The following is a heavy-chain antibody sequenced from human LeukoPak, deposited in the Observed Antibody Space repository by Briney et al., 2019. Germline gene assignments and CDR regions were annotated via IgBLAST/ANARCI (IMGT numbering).Heavy chain of an antibody. J-gene: IGHJ5*02. D-gene: IGHD3-10*01. Sequence: PSETLSLTCAVYGGSFSGYYWSWIRQPPGKGLEWIGEINHSGSTNYNPSLKSRVTLSVQTSKNQFSLKLSSVTAADTAVYYCARDAYYYGSGSYLRWFDPWGQGTLVTVSS. V-gene: IGHV4-34*01. CDR3: ARDAYYYGSGSYLRWFDP. CDR2: INHSGST. CDR1: GGSFSGYY.